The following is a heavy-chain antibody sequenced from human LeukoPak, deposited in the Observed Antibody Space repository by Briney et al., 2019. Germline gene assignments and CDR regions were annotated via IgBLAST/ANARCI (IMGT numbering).Heavy chain of an antibody. Sequence: GGSLRLSCAASGFTFSSYAMSWVRQAPGKGLEWVSGISGSGDNTYYADSVKGRFTISRDNSKNTLYVQVNSLGAEDTAAYYCAKDLDYYDSSGYFDYWGQGTLVTVSS. V-gene: IGHV3-23*01. D-gene: IGHD3-22*01. J-gene: IGHJ4*02. CDR2: ISGSGDNT. CDR3: AKDLDYYDSSGYFDY. CDR1: GFTFSSYA.